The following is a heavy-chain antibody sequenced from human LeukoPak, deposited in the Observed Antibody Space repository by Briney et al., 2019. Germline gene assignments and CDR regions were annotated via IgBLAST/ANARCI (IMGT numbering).Heavy chain of an antibody. CDR3: ATDRMVAKLRLYY. Sequence: ASVKVSCKVSGYTLTELSTHWVRQAPGKGLEWMGGFDPEDGETIYAQKFQGRVTMTEDTSTDTAYMELSSLRSEDTGVYYCATDRMVAKLRLYYWGQGTLVTVSS. D-gene: IGHD5-12*01. CDR2: FDPEDGET. J-gene: IGHJ4*02. CDR1: GYTLTELS. V-gene: IGHV1-24*01.